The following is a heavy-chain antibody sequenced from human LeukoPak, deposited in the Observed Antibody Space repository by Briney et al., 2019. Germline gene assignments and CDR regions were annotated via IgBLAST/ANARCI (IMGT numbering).Heavy chain of an antibody. V-gene: IGHV3-7*01. D-gene: IGHD2-8*01. J-gene: IGHJ6*03. CDR2: INQDESEK. Sequence: GGSLRLSCAVSGFTFSAYWMTWVRQAPGKGLEWVATINQDESEKYYVDSVKGRFTISRDNAKNALYLQMNSLRAEDTAVYYCARGRVLGYYMDVWGKGTTVTVSS. CDR3: ARGRVLGYYMDV. CDR1: GFTFSAYW.